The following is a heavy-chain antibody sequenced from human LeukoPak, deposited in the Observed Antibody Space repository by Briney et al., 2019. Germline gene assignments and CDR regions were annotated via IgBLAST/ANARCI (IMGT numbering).Heavy chain of an antibody. Sequence: PSDTLSLTCTVSGGSISRYYWSWVRQPPGKGLEWVGDIYYSGSTKYNTSPKSQVTTSVDTSRPQLSLRLSSVTAADTAVYYCARGIGYCSSTSRFGYFVYWGEGSLVTVSS. CDR2: IYYSGST. D-gene: IGHD2-2*01. CDR3: ARGIGYCSSTSRFGYFVY. J-gene: IGHJ4*02. CDR1: GGSISRYY. V-gene: IGHV4-59*08.